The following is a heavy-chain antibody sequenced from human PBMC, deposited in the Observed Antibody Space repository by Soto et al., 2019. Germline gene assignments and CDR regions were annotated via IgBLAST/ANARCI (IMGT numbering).Heavy chain of an antibody. J-gene: IGHJ4*02. Sequence: GGSLRLSCAVSGFTVSNNYMSWVRQAPGKGLEGVSVIYSGGYTAYGDSVKGRFTISRDNSKNTLYLQMNSLRAEDTAVYYCAKRTLNSGPTFDYWGQGTLVTSPQ. V-gene: IGHV3-53*01. CDR2: IYSGGYT. CDR3: AKRTLNSGPTFDY. CDR1: GFTVSNNY.